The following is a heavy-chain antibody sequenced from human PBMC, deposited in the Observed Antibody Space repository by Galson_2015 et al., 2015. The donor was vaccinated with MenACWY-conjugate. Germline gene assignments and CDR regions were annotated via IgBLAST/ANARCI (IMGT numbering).Heavy chain of an antibody. CDR2: ISAYNGNT. V-gene: IGHV1-18*01. CDR1: GYTFPSYG. Sequence: SVKVSCKASGYTFPSYGISWVRQAPGQGLEWMGWISAYNGNTNYAQKLQGRVTMTTDTSTSTAYMELRSLRSDDTAVYYCARRYYDILTGYYTLDYWGQGTLVTVSS. J-gene: IGHJ4*02. CDR3: ARRYYDILTGYYTLDY. D-gene: IGHD3-9*01.